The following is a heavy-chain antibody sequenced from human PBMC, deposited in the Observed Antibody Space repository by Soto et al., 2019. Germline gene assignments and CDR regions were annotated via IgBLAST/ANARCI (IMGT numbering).Heavy chain of an antibody. CDR2: IYYSGST. CDR3: ARDIGPGGYDYVWWSYRLGFDI. D-gene: IGHD3-16*02. J-gene: IGHJ3*02. Sequence: SETLSLTCTVSGGSISSGGYYWSWIRQHPGKGLEWIGYIYYSGSTYYNPSLKSRVTISVDTSKNQFSLKLSSVTAADTAVYYCARDIGPGGYDYVWWSYRLGFDIWGQGTMVTVSS. CDR1: GGSISSGGYY. V-gene: IGHV4-31*03.